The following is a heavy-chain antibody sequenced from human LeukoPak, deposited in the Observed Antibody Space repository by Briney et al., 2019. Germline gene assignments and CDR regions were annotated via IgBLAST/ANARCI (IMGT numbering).Heavy chain of an antibody. V-gene: IGHV1-18*01. CDR1: GYTFTSYG. Sequence: ASVTVSCKASGYTFTSYGISWVRQAPGQGLEWMGWISAYNGNTNYAQKLQDRVTMTTDTSTSTAYMELRSLRSDDTAVYYCARDRFYCSSTSCYKAGFDYWGQGTLVTVSS. J-gene: IGHJ4*02. D-gene: IGHD2-2*02. CDR3: ARDRFYCSSTSCYKAGFDY. CDR2: ISAYNGNT.